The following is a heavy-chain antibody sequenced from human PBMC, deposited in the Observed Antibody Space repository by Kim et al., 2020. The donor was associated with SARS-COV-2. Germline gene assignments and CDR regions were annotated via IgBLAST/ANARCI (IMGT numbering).Heavy chain of an antibody. J-gene: IGHJ4*02. CDR3: AKVVFYDSSGHADY. CDR2: ISYDGSNK. CDR1: GFTFSSYG. D-gene: IGHD3-22*01. Sequence: GGSLRLSCAASGFTFSSYGMHWVRQAPGKGLEWVAVISYDGSNKYYADSVKGRFTISRDNSKNTLYLQMNSLRAEDTAVYYCAKVVFYDSSGHADYWGQGTLVTVSS. V-gene: IGHV3-30*18.